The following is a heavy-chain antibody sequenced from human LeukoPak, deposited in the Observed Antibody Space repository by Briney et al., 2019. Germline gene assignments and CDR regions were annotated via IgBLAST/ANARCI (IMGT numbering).Heavy chain of an antibody. V-gene: IGHV3-49*04. CDR2: IRSKAYGGTT. CDR3: TRDLSSGWTDY. J-gene: IGHJ4*02. D-gene: IGHD6-19*01. CDR1: GFTFSSYE. Sequence: GGSLRLSCAASGFTFSSYEMNWVRQAPGKGLEWVGFIRSKAYGGTTEYAASVKGRFTISRDDSKSIAYLQMNSLKTEDTAVYYCTRDLSSGWTDYWGQGTLVTVSS.